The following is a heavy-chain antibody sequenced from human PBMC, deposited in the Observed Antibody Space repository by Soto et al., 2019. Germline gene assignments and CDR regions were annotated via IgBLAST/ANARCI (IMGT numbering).Heavy chain of an antibody. CDR3: ARGYCSSTSCHNWFDP. V-gene: IGHV4-34*01. Sequence: SETLSLTCTVYGGSFSGYYWSWILQPPGKGLEWIGEINHSGSINYNPSLKSRVTISVDTSKNQFSLKLSSVTAADTAVYYCARGYCSSTSCHNWFDPWGQGTLVTVSS. CDR2: INHSGSI. D-gene: IGHD2-2*01. CDR1: GGSFSGYY. J-gene: IGHJ5*02.